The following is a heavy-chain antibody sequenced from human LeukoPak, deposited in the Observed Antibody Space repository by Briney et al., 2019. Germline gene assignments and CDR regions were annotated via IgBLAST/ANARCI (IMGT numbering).Heavy chain of an antibody. D-gene: IGHD2-2*01. CDR3: ARDTSRYCSSTSCYGLGYAFDI. CDR2: IYTSGST. V-gene: IGHV4-61*02. Sequence: SETLSLTCTVSGGSVRRGNYYWTWIRQPAGSGLEWIGRIYTSGSTNYNPSLKSRVTMSVDTSKNQFSLKLSSVTAADTAVYYCARDTSRYCSSTSCYGLGYAFDIWGQGTMVTVSS. CDR1: GGSVRRGNYY. J-gene: IGHJ3*02.